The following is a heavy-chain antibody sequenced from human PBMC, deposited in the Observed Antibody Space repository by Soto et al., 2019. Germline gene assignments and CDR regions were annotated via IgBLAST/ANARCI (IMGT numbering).Heavy chain of an antibody. J-gene: IGHJ4*02. CDR3: ARRWGRTFDY. CDR2: IYSGGST. D-gene: IGHD7-27*01. CDR1: GFAVSSNY. V-gene: IGHV3-53*01. Sequence: GGSLRLSCAASGFAVSSNYTSLVRQAPGKGLEWVSVIYSGGSTYYADSVKGRFTISRDNSKNQFSLKLSSVTAADTAVYYCARRWGRTFDYWGQGTLVTVSS.